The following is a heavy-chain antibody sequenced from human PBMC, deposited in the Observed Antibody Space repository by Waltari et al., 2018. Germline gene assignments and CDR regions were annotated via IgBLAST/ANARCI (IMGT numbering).Heavy chain of an antibody. J-gene: IGHJ5*02. CDR1: GGAHSRNNLY. CDR3: VREWSSSSSWFDP. CDR2: INYSGST. V-gene: IGHV4-39*07. Sequence: QVQLQEWGPGLVKSSETLSLTCTVCGGAHSRNNLYWAWIRQPPGKSMEWMASINYSGSTYYMPSLKSRVTISVDTSRNQLSLRLTSVTAADTAVYFCVREWSSSSSWFDPWGQGTLVTVSS. D-gene: IGHD6-6*01.